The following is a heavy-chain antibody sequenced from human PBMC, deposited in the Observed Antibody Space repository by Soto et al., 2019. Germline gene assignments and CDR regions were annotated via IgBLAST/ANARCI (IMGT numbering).Heavy chain of an antibody. CDR2: IYYSGST. Sequence: QLQLQESGPGLVKPSETLSLTCTVSGGSISSSSYYWGWIRQPPGKGLEWIGSIYYSGSTYYNPSLKSRVTISVDTSKNQFSLKLSSVTAADTAVYYCARQCKVAGTGMRGYFDYWGQGTLVTVSS. D-gene: IGHD6-19*01. CDR3: ARQCKVAGTGMRGYFDY. J-gene: IGHJ4*02. CDR1: GGSISSSSYY. V-gene: IGHV4-39*01.